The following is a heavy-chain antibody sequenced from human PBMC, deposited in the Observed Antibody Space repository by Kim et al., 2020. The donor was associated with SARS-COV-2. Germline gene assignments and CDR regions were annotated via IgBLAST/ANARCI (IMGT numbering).Heavy chain of an antibody. J-gene: IGHJ4*02. CDR2: IYYSGST. CDR1: GGSISSSSYY. D-gene: IGHD5-12*01. Sequence: SETLSLTCTVSGGSISSSSYYWGWIRQPPGKGLEWIGSIYYSGSTYYNPSLKSRVTISVDTSKNQFSLKLSSVTAADTAVYYCARQYSGYDSGDFDYWGQGTLVTVSS. V-gene: IGHV4-39*01. CDR3: ARQYSGYDSGDFDY.